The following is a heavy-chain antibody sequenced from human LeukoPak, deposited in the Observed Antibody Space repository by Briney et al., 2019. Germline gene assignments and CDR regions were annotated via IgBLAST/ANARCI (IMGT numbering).Heavy chain of an antibody. Sequence: PGGSLRLSCAASGFTFGDYGMSWVRHAPGKGLEWVSGINWNGGSTGYADSVKGRFTISRDNAKNSLYLQMNSLRAEDTALYHCARDEGYYYDSSGYPDWGQGTLVTFSS. J-gene: IGHJ4*02. V-gene: IGHV3-20*01. CDR3: ARDEGYYYDSSGYPD. CDR1: GFTFGDYG. CDR2: INWNGGST. D-gene: IGHD3-22*01.